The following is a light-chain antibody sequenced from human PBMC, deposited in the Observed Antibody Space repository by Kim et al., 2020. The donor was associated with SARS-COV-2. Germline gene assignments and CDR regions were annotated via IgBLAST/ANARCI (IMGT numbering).Light chain of an antibody. CDR3: SSYTTSSTLV. CDR2: DVT. Sequence: QSALTQPASVSGSPGQSITIYCTGTSSDVGNYDYVSWYQQHPAKAPKLMIFDVTYRPSGVSNRFSGSKSGNTASLTISGLQAEDEADYYCSSYTTSSTLVFGGGTQLTVL. J-gene: IGLJ2*01. CDR1: SSDVGNYDY. V-gene: IGLV2-14*03.